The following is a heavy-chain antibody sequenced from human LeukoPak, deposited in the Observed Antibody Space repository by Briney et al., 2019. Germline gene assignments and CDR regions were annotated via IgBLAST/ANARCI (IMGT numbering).Heavy chain of an antibody. CDR2: IYYSGST. D-gene: IGHD5-24*01. Sequence: PSETLSLTCTVSGGAISSYYWSWIRQPPGKGLEWTGYIYYSGSTNYNPSLKSRVTISVDTSKNQFSLKLSSVTAADTAVYYCARRRDGCEALDYWGQGTLVTVSS. CDR1: GGAISSYY. V-gene: IGHV4-59*01. CDR3: ARRRDGCEALDY. J-gene: IGHJ4*02.